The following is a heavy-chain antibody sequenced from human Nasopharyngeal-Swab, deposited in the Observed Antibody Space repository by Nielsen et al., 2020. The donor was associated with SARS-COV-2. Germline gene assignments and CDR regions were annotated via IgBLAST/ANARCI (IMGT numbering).Heavy chain of an antibody. CDR1: GFTFSSYS. Sequence: GGSLRLSCAASGFTFSSYSMNWVRQAPGKGLEWVSYISSSSTIYYADSVKGRFTISRDNAKNSLYLQMNSLRAEDTAVYYCASDYDFWSGYYSKSPYGMDVWGQGTTVTVSS. D-gene: IGHD3-3*01. CDR3: ASDYDFWSGYYSKSPYGMDV. CDR2: ISSSSTI. J-gene: IGHJ6*02. V-gene: IGHV3-48*04.